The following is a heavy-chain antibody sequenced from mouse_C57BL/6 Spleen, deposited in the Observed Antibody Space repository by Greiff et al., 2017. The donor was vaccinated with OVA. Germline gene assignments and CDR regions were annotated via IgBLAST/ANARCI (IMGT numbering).Heavy chain of an antibody. V-gene: IGHV6-3*01. CDR3: TGEEGYPWFAY. CDR1: GFTFSNYW. Sequence: EVKLEESGGGLVQPGGSMKLSCVASGFTFSNYWMNWVRQSPEKGLEWVAQIRLKSDNYATHYAESVKGRFTISRDDSKSSVYLQMNNLRAEDTGIYYCTGEEGYPWFAYWGQGTLVTVSA. CDR2: IRLKSDNYAT. D-gene: IGHD2-2*01. J-gene: IGHJ3*01.